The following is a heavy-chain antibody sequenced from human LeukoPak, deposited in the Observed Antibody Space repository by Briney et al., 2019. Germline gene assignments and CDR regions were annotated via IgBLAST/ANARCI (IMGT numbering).Heavy chain of an antibody. CDR3: AKNGGSGSGTYSYNYYGMDV. CDR2: IRASGENT. J-gene: IGHJ6*02. D-gene: IGHD3-10*01. Sequence: GGSLRLSCAASGFTLSNYAMTWVRQAPGKGLEWVSAIRASGENTYYADSVKGRFTISRDNSKSSLYLQVNSLRAEDTAVYYCAKNGGSGSGTYSYNYYGMDVWGRGTTVAVSS. CDR1: GFTLSNYA. V-gene: IGHV3-23*01.